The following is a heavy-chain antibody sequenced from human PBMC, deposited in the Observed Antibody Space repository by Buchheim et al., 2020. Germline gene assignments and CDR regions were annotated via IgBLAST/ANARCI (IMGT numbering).Heavy chain of an antibody. CDR3: ARATPRRRYYYYGMDV. CDR2: INHTGST. J-gene: IGHJ6*02. V-gene: IGHV4-34*01. Sequence: QVQLQQWGAGLLKPSETLSLTCAVYGGSFSGYYWSWIRQPPGKGLEWLGEINHTGSTNYNPSLKSRVTISVDTSKNQFSLKLSSVTAADTAVYYCARATPRRRYYYYGMDVWGQGTT. CDR1: GGSFSGYY. D-gene: IGHD6-6*01.